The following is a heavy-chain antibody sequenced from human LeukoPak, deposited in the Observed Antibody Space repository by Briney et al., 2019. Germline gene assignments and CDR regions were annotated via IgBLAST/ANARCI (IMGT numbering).Heavy chain of an antibody. J-gene: IGHJ4*02. CDR2: INPNSGGT. Sequence: ASVKVSCKASGYTLTGYYMHWVRQAPGQGLEWMGWINPNSGGTNYAQKFQGRVTMTRDTSISTAYMELSRLRSDDTAVYYCARSPSSSWYYFDYWGQGTLVTVSS. V-gene: IGHV1-2*02. CDR1: GYTLTGYY. CDR3: ARSPSSSWYYFDY. D-gene: IGHD6-13*01.